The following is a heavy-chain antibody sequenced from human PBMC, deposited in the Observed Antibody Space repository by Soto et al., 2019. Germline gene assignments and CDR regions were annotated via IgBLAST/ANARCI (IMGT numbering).Heavy chain of an antibody. CDR1: GYTFTCYF. D-gene: IGHD3-16*01. V-gene: IGHV1-2*02. Sequence: ASVXVSFKSSGYTFTCYFMHFCLQAPGQGLDWMGWINPNSGATKYAQKFQGRVTLSRDTSISTANMELSGLRSDDTAVYYCARGGGKILEHLPWGKGTLVNVS. CDR2: INPNSGAT. J-gene: IGHJ5*02. CDR3: ARGGGKILEHLP.